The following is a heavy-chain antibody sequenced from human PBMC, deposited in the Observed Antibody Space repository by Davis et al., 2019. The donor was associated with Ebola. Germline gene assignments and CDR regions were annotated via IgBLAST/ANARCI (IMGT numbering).Heavy chain of an antibody. CDR3: ARPGYCSSTSCPAYFDY. Sequence: GESLKIPCKGSGYSFTSYWIGWVRQMPGKGLEWMGIIYPGDSDTRYSPSFQGQVTISADKSISTAYLQWSSLKASDTAMYYCARPGYCSSTSCPAYFDYWGQGTLVTVSS. J-gene: IGHJ4*02. CDR2: IYPGDSDT. D-gene: IGHD2-2*01. V-gene: IGHV5-51*01. CDR1: GYSFTSYW.